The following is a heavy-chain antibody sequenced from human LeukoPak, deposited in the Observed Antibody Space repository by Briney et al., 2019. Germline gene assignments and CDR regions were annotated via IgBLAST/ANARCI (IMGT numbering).Heavy chain of an antibody. CDR2: ISSSGSTI. V-gene: IGHV3-48*03. J-gene: IGHJ4*02. CDR3: ASGDILTGTLDY. D-gene: IGHD3-9*01. Sequence: PGGSLRLSCAASGFTFSSCEMNWVRQAPGKGLEWVSYISSSGSTIYYADSVKGRFTISRDNAKNSLYLQMNSLRAEDTAVYYCASGDILTGTLDYWGQGTLVTVSS. CDR1: GFTFSSCE.